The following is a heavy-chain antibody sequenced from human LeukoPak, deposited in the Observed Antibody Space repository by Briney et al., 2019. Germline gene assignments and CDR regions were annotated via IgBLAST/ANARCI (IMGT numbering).Heavy chain of an antibody. J-gene: IGHJ4*02. D-gene: IGHD3-3*01. CDR3: ARGLASGYPPIPFDY. Sequence: SETLSLTCAVYGGSFSGYYWSWIRQPPGKGLEWIGEINHSGSTNYNPSLKSRVTISVNTSKNQFSLKLSSVTAADAAIYYCARGLASGYPPIPFDYWGQGTLVTVSS. V-gene: IGHV4-34*01. CDR2: INHSGST. CDR1: GGSFSGYY.